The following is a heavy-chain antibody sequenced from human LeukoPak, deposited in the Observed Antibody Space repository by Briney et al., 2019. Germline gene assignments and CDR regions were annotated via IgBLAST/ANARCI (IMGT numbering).Heavy chain of an antibody. D-gene: IGHD7-27*01. J-gene: IGHJ4*02. CDR1: GYTFTDYY. V-gene: IGHV1-2*02. CDR3: APQLGRLTDY. CDR2: INPYSGGT. Sequence: ASVKVSCKASGYTFTDYYMHWVRQAPGQGLEWMGWINPYSGGTNYAQKFQGRVTMTRDTTVSTAYMELSRLRSDDTAVYYCAPQLGRLTDYWGQGTLVTVSS.